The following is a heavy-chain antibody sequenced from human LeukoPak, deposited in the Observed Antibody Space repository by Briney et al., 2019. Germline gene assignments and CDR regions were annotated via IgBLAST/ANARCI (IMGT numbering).Heavy chain of an antibody. CDR2: ISAAANT. J-gene: IGHJ4*02. Sequence: GGSLRLSCAASGFTFDTSAINWVRQAPGRGLQWVSGISAAANTFYVDSVKGRFTVIRDNSKNTLYLQMNSLRAEDTAVYYCAKDLPTVTYYYDSSGYSSDYWGQGTLVTVSS. CDR3: AKDLPTVTYYYDSSGYSSDY. V-gene: IGHV3-23*01. D-gene: IGHD3-22*01. CDR1: GFTFDTSA.